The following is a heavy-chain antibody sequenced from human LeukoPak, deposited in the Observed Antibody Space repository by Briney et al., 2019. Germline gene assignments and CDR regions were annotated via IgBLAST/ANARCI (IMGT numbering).Heavy chain of an antibody. J-gene: IGHJ1*01. CDR1: GDSVSRSDSY. Sequence: SETLSLTCSVSGDSVSRSDSYWDWIRQPPGKGLEGIGSIYYSGRTYYSPSLKSRVTMSVDPSKNQFSLTPTSLPAAHPATYYYSGKHSYSLSLTVRLTTSGSPYTPHFPLNLLCVTDTDTAVYSCARRRYYDGSGYLEWGQGTLLSVSS. V-gene: IGHV4-39*03. D-gene: IGHD3-22*01. CDR3: SGKHSYSLSLTVRLTTSGSPYTPHFPLNLLCVTDTDTAVYSCARRRYYDGSGYLE. CDR2: IYYSGRT.